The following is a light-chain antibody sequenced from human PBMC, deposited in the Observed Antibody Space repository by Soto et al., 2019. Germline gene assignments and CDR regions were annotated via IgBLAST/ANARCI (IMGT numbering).Light chain of an antibody. Sequence: QSVLTQPASVSGSPGQSITISCTGTSSDVGGYNYVSWYQQHPGKAPKLMIYEVSNRPSGVSNRFSGSKSGNTASLPISGLQAEDEADYYCRSYTSSSTVVFGGGTKLTVL. CDR2: EVS. V-gene: IGLV2-14*01. CDR3: RSYTSSSTVV. CDR1: SSDVGGYNY. J-gene: IGLJ2*01.